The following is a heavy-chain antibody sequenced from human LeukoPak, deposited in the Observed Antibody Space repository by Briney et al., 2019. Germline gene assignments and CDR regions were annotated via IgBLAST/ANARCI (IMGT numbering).Heavy chain of an antibody. J-gene: IGHJ4*02. V-gene: IGHV3-23*01. CDR3: AGRVTGYSSGYVY. D-gene: IGHD5-18*01. CDR2: ISGSAHKI. CDR1: GITFSNYA. Sequence: GGSLRLSCVASGITFSNYAVSWVRQAPEKGLDWVSVISGSAHKIRYADSVKGRFTFSRDNSENIVYLQMNNLRAEDTAVYYCAGRVTGYSSGYVYWGQGTLVTVSS.